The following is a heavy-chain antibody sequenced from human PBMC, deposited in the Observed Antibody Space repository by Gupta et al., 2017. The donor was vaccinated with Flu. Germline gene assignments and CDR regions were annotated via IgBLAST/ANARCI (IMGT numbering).Heavy chain of an antibody. Sequence: EVQLVESGGGLVQPGGSLRLSCAAAGFTFSDHYMDWVRQAPGKGLEWVGRTRNKANSYTTEYAASVKGRFTISRDDSKNSLYLQMNSLKTEDTAVYYCARDRDREGWFDPWGQGTLVTVSS. CDR2: TRNKANSYTT. V-gene: IGHV3-72*01. D-gene: IGHD1-26*01. CDR1: GFTFSDHY. J-gene: IGHJ5*02. CDR3: ARDRDREGWFDP.